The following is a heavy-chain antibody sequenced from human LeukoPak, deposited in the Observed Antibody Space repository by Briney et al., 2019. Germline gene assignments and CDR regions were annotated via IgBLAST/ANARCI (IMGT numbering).Heavy chain of an antibody. D-gene: IGHD5-18*01. CDR2: IIPILGIA. J-gene: IGHJ4*02. V-gene: IGHV1-69*04. Sequence: GASVKVSCKASGGTFSSYAISWVRQAPGQGLEWMGRIIPILGIANYAQKFQGRVTMTRNTSISTAYMELSSLRSEDTAVYYCARGRGYSYGRARGYYFDYWGQGTLVTVSS. CDR1: GGTFSSYA. CDR3: ARGRGYSYGRARGYYFDY.